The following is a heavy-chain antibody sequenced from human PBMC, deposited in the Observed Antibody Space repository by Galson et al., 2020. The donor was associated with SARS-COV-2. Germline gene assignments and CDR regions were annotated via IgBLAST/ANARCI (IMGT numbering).Heavy chain of an antibody. Sequence: ASVKVSCAASGFTFSSYSMNWVRQAPGKGLEWVSSISSSSSYIYYADSVKGRFTISRDNAKNSLYLQMNSLRAEDTAVYYCARDPHYDILTGYYNYWGQGTLVTVSS. CDR2: ISSSSSYI. D-gene: IGHD3-9*01. CDR3: ARDPHYDILTGYYNY. V-gene: IGHV3-21*01. CDR1: GFTFSSYS. J-gene: IGHJ4*02.